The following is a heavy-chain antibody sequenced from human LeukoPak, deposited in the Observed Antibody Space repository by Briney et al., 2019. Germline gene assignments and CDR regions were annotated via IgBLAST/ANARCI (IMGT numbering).Heavy chain of an antibody. J-gene: IGHJ2*01. CDR3: AKDGGSTNFDL. CDR2: ISSSSSYI. D-gene: IGHD5/OR15-5a*01. Sequence: GGSLRLSCAASGFTFSSYSMDWVRQAPGKGLEWVSSISSSSSYIYYADSVKGRFTISRDNAKNTLYLQMNSLRAEDTAVYYCAKDGGSTNFDLWGRGTLVTVSS. V-gene: IGHV3-21*01. CDR1: GFTFSSYS.